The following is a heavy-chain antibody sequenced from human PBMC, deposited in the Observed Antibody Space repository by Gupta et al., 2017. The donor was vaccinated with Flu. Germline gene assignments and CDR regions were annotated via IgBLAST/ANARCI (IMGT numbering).Heavy chain of an antibody. V-gene: IGHV4-34*01. Sequence: VYGGSLSGHYWSWIRQPPGKGLEWIGEINHSGGTEYKPSLKSRVTISGDTSKNHLSLNLSSVTAADTAVYYCVKHQLVGMWDYFDFWGQGTLVTVSS. CDR3: VKHQLVGMWDYFDF. CDR2: INHSGGT. D-gene: IGHD2-8*02. J-gene: IGHJ4*02. CDR1: GGSLSGHY.